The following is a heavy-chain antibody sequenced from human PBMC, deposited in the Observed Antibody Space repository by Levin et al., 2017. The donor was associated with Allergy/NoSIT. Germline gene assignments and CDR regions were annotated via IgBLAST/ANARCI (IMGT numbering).Heavy chain of an antibody. V-gene: IGHV3-30*18. J-gene: IGHJ4*02. D-gene: IGHD5-18*01. CDR1: GFTFSSYG. Sequence: GGSLRLSCAASGFTFSSYGMHWVRQAPGKGLEWVAVISYDGSNKYYADSVKGRFTISRDNSKNTLYLQMNSLRAEDTAVYYCAKGSWIQLWLTHFDYWGQGTLVTVSS. CDR3: AKGSWIQLWLTHFDY. CDR2: ISYDGSNK.